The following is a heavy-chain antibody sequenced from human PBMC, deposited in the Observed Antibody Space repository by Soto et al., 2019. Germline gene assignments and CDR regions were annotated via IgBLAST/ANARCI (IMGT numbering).Heavy chain of an antibody. V-gene: IGHV3-48*03. CDR3: ARPTVCARVEWLEP. D-gene: IGHD4-17*01. CDR1: GFNFRSYD. Sequence: GGSLRLSCAASGFNFRSYDMNWVRQAPGKGLEWISSISSSATTIKYIDSVKGRFTISRDDAEESLYLQMNSLRAEDTAVYYCARPTVCARVEWLEPWGQGALVTVAS. CDR2: ISSSATTI. J-gene: IGHJ5*02.